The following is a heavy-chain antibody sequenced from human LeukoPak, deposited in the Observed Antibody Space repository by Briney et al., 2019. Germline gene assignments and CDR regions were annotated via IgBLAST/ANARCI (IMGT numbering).Heavy chain of an antibody. V-gene: IGHV3-23*01. D-gene: IGHD3-10*01. CDR2: ITNSGGST. CDR1: GFTSSSYA. CDR3: AKDRISMVRGVTRN. J-gene: IGHJ4*02. Sequence: GASLRLSCAASGFTSSSYAMSWVRQAPGKGLEWVSAITNSGGSTFYADSVKGRFTISRDNSKNTLYLQMNSLRAEDTAVYYCAKDRISMVRGVTRNWGQGTLVTVSS.